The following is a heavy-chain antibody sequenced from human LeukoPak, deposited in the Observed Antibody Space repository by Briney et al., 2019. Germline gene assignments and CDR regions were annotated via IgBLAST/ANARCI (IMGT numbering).Heavy chain of an antibody. CDR3: ASGLRGTY. V-gene: IGHV3-7*01. CDR2: IKQDGSEK. Sequence: GGSLRLSCAASGFTFSNYWMSWVRQAPGKGLEWVANIKQDGSEKYYVDSVKGRFTISRDNAKSSLFLQMNSLRDEDTAVYYCASGLRGTYWGQGTLVTVSS. D-gene: IGHD1-1*01. J-gene: IGHJ4*02. CDR1: GFTFSNYW.